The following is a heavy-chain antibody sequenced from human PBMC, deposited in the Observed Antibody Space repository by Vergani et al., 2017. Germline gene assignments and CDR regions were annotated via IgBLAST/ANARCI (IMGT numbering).Heavy chain of an antibody. Sequence: QVQLQEWGAGLLKTSETLSLTCGVSGGSFSDYYWSWIRQAPGMGLEWIGEINHSGSTNYNPSLKSRVTISVDTSKNQFSLKLSSVTAADTAVYYCARPADYGDSYYYGMDVWGQGTTVTVSS. CDR3: ARPADYGDSYYYGMDV. CDR1: GGSFSDYY. D-gene: IGHD4-17*01. CDR2: INHSGST. J-gene: IGHJ6*02. V-gene: IGHV4-34*01.